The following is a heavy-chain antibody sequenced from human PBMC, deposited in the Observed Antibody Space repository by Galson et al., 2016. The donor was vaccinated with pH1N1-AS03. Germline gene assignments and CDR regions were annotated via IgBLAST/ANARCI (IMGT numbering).Heavy chain of an antibody. J-gene: IGHJ4*02. CDR2: INHDGGEK. CDR1: GFTFSTYW. V-gene: IGHV3-7*03. Sequence: SLRLSCAASGFTFSTYWMMWVRQAPGKGLEWVANINHDGGEKYYVDSVKGRFTISRDNAKNSLFLQMDSLRAEDTAVYFCARMQWLLPPDHFNCWGQGTLVTVS. D-gene: IGHD6-19*01. CDR3: ARMQWLLPPDHFNC.